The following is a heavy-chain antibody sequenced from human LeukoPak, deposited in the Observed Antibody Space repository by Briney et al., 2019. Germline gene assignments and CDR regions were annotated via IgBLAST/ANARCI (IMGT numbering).Heavy chain of an antibody. CDR2: IGSVGEST. D-gene: IGHD5-24*01. V-gene: IGHV3-23*01. Sequence: PGGSLRLSCAASAVNFISAAMTWVRQAPGKGLEWVSLIGSVGESTYYADSVKGRFTISRDNVNHTLFLQMNSLRVEDTAMYYCVKDIQLSTWGLGTMVTVSS. CDR3: VKDIQLST. J-gene: IGHJ3*01. CDR1: AVNFISAA.